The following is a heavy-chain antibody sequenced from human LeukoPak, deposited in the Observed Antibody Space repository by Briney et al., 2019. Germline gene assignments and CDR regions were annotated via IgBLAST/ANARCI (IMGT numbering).Heavy chain of an antibody. CDR2: ISSSSSYI. J-gene: IGHJ5*02. D-gene: IGHD1-26*01. Sequence: PGGSLRLSCAASGFTFSSYSMNWVRQAPGKGLEWVSSISSSSSYIYYADSVKGRFTISRDNAKNSLYLQMNSLRAEDTAVYYCAPYSGSSTLGYNWFDPWGQGTLVTVSS. V-gene: IGHV3-21*01. CDR3: APYSGSSTLGYNWFDP. CDR1: GFTFSSYS.